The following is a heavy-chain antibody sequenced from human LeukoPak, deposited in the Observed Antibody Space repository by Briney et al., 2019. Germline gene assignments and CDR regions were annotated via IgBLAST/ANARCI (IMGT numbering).Heavy chain of an antibody. Sequence: GGSPRLSCAASGFSVSGSYMSWVRQAPGKGLEWVAVLYTGGTIYYADSVKGRFTISRASSTNTLNLQMNSLSVEDTAVYYCARDPHFSGAGSHFDCWGQGTPVTVTS. CDR3: ARDPHFSGAGSHFDC. J-gene: IGHJ4*02. CDR2: LYTGGTI. D-gene: IGHD3-10*01. CDR1: GFSVSGSY. V-gene: IGHV3-66*01.